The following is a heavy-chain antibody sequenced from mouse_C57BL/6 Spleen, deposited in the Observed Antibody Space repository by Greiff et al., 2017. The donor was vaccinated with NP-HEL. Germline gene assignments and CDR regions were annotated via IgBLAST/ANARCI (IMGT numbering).Heavy chain of an antibody. J-gene: IGHJ4*01. Sequence: VKVVESGPGLVAPSQSLSITCTVSGFSLTSYGVDWVRQSPGKGLEWLGVIWGVGSTNYNSALKSRLSISKDNSKSQVFLKMNSLQTDDTAMYYCAITTVVARMDYWGQGTSVTVSS. D-gene: IGHD1-1*01. CDR2: IWGVGST. V-gene: IGHV2-6*01. CDR1: GFSLTSYG. CDR3: AITTVVARMDY.